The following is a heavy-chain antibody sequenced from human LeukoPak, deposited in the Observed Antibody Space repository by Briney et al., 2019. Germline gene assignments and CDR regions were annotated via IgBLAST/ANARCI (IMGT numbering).Heavy chain of an antibody. V-gene: IGHV1-2*02. Sequence: ASVKVSCKASGYTFTGYYMHWVRQAPGQGLEWMGWINPNSGGTNYAQKFQGRVTMTRDTSISTAYMELSRLRSDDTAVYSCARGLIKYDFWSGYWGDNNWFDPWGQGTLVTVSS. CDR1: GYTFTGYY. D-gene: IGHD3-3*01. J-gene: IGHJ5*02. CDR3: ARGLIKYDFWSGYWGDNNWFDP. CDR2: INPNSGGT.